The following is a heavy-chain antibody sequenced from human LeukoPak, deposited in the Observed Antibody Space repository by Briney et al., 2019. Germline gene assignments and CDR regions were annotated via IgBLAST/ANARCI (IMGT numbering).Heavy chain of an antibody. CDR2: IIPIFGTA. D-gene: IGHD3-22*01. Sequence: SVKVSCKASGDSISKFAVSWVRQAPGQGLEWMGGIIPIFGTANYAQKFQGRVTITADESTSTAYMELSSLRSEDTAVYYCAQTHVGYYDSSGYLSFDYWGQGTLVTVSS. V-gene: IGHV1-69*13. J-gene: IGHJ4*02. CDR3: AQTHVGYYDSSGYLSFDY. CDR1: GDSISKFA.